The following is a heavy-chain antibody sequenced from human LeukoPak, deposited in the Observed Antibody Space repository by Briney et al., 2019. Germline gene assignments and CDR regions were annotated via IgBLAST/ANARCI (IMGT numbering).Heavy chain of an antibody. J-gene: IGHJ4*02. Sequence: SVKVSCKASGYSFTGYYMHWVRQAPGQGLEWMGWMNPNSGNTGYAQKFQGRVTITRNTSISTAYMELSSLRSEDTAVYYCARGNIAVAGGDYWGQGTLVTVSS. D-gene: IGHD6-19*01. CDR2: MNPNSGNT. CDR3: ARGNIAVAGGDY. V-gene: IGHV1-8*03. CDR1: GYSFTGYY.